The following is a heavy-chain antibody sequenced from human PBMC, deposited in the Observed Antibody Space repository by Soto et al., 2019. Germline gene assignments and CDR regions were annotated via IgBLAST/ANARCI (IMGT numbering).Heavy chain of an antibody. J-gene: IGHJ4*02. CDR1: GGSISSGDYY. Sequence: QVQLQESGPGLVKPSQTLSLTCTVSGGSISSGDYYWSWIRQPPGKGLEWIGYIYYSGSTYYNTSLKSRVTISIDTSKNQFSLKLSSVTAADTAVYYCARGRYCSGGSCYSDFDYWGQGTLVTVSS. CDR3: ARGRYCSGGSCYSDFDY. CDR2: IYYSGST. D-gene: IGHD2-15*01. V-gene: IGHV4-30-4*01.